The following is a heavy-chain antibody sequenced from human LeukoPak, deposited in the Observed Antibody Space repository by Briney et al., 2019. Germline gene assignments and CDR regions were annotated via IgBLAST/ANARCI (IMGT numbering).Heavy chain of an antibody. Sequence: AGGSLRLSCAASGFNFGRNGMHWVRQAPGKGLEWEAFIRYDGSKKFYVDSVRGRFAISRDNFKNTLYLQLNSLRTEDTAVYYCARDFDDVSGSYYYIPDSWGQGTLVTVSS. CDR3: ARDFDDVSGSYYYIPDS. J-gene: IGHJ4*02. CDR1: GFNFGRNG. V-gene: IGHV3-30*02. D-gene: IGHD3-10*01. CDR2: IRYDGSKK.